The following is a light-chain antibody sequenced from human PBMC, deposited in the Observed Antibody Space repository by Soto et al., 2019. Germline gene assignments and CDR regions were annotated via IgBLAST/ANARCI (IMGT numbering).Light chain of an antibody. CDR2: LNSDGSH. CDR3: QTWGTGIHV. J-gene: IGLJ1*01. V-gene: IGLV4-69*01. Sequence: QLVLTQSPSASASLGASVKLTCTLSSGHSSYAIEWHQQQTEKGPRYLMKLNSDGSHSKGDGIPDRFSGSSSGAERYLIITSIQSEDEADYYCQTWGTGIHVFGTGTKVTVL. CDR1: SGHSSYA.